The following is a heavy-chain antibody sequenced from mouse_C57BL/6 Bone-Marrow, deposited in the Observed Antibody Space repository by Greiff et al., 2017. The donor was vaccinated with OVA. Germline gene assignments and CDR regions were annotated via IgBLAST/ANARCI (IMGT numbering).Heavy chain of an antibody. D-gene: IGHD1-1*01. CDR1: GYAFSSYW. V-gene: IGHV1-80*01. CDR2: IYPGDGDT. J-gene: IGHJ2*01. Sequence: VKLQQSGAELVKPGASVKISCKASGYAFSSYWMNWVKQRPGKGLEWIGQIYPGDGDTNYNGKFKGKATLTADKSSSTAYMQLSSLTSEDSAVYFCGLTTVVYFDYWGQGTTLTVSS. CDR3: GLTTVVYFDY.